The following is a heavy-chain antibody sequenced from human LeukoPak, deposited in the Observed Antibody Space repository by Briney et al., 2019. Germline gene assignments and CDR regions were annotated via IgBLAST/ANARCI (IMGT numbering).Heavy chain of an antibody. Sequence: SVKVSCKASGGTFSSSAISWVRQAPGQGLEWMGGIIPIFGTANYAQKFQGRVTITTDESTSTAYMELSSLRSEDTAVYYCARGLAVAGFFAFDYWGQGTLVTVSS. J-gene: IGHJ4*02. D-gene: IGHD6-19*01. V-gene: IGHV1-69*05. CDR1: GGTFSSSA. CDR3: ARGLAVAGFFAFDY. CDR2: IIPIFGTA.